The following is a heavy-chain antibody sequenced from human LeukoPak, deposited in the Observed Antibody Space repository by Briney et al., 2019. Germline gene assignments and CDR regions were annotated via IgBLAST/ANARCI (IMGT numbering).Heavy chain of an antibody. J-gene: IGHJ6*03. CDR3: ASAYDSSGYALYYYYRDV. CDR2: IIPILGIA. Sequence: SVKVSCKASGGTFSSYTISWVRQAPGQGLEWMGRIIPILGIANYAQKFQGRVTITADKSTSTAYMELSSLRSEDTAVYYCASAYDSSGYALYYYYRDVWGKGTTVTVSS. CDR1: GGTFSSYT. V-gene: IGHV1-69*02. D-gene: IGHD3-22*01.